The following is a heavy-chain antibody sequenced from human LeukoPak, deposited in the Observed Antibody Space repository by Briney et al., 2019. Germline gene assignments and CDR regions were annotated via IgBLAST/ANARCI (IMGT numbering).Heavy chain of an antibody. J-gene: IGHJ5*02. Sequence: ASVKVSCKASGGTFSSYAISWVRQAPGQGLEWMGGIIPIFGTANYAQKFQGRVTITADKSTSTAYMELSSLRSEDTAVYYCAREAHGSGSSWFDPWGQGTLVTVSS. CDR3: AREAHGSGSSWFDP. V-gene: IGHV1-69*06. CDR1: GGTFSSYA. CDR2: IIPIFGTA. D-gene: IGHD3-10*01.